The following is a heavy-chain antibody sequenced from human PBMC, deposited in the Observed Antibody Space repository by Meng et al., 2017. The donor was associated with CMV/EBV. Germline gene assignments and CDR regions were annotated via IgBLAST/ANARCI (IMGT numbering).Heavy chain of an antibody. CDR3: ARGEGNYYFDN. CDR1: GYPFSTYS. CDR2: IRTHNGDT. V-gene: IGHV1-18*01. J-gene: IGHJ4*02. Sequence: ASVKVPGKTSGYPFSTYSMIWVRQAPGQGLEWMAWIRTHNGDTRYAQKVQGRVTVTKDTSTNTAYMELRSLTSDDTAVYYCARGEGNYYFDNWGQGTLVTVSS.